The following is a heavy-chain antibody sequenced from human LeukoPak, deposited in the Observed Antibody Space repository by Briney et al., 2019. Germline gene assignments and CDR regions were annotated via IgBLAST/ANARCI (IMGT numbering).Heavy chain of an antibody. V-gene: IGHV1-24*01. CDR1: GYTPTELS. Sequence: ASVKVSCKVSGYTPTELSMHWVRQAPGKGLEGMGGFDPEDGETIYAQKFQGRVTMTEDTSTDTAYMELSSLRSEDTAVYYCATVGVRIVATTYNWFDPWGQGTLVTVSS. CDR3: ATVGVRIVATTYNWFDP. J-gene: IGHJ5*02. CDR2: FDPEDGET. D-gene: IGHD5-12*01.